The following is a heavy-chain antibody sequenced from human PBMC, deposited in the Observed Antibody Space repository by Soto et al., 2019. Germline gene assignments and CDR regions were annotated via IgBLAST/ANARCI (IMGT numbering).Heavy chain of an antibody. J-gene: IGHJ4*02. CDR2: LYNDERT. Sequence: SETLSLTCTASGDSVSSHYWSWIRQPAGKGLEWLGRLYNDERTNYNPSLKSRVTMSMDTSKNQFSLKLTSVTAADSAVYFCAREPLAHSYFDFWGQGILVTVSS. V-gene: IGHV4-4*07. CDR3: AREPLAHSYFDF. CDR1: GDSVSSHY.